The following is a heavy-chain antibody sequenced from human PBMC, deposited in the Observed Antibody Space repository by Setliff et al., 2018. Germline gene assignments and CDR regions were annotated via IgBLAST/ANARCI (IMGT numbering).Heavy chain of an antibody. J-gene: IGHJ4*02. D-gene: IGHD3-9*01. CDR3: AHSTTFDLHHDY. CDR2: IYYSGST. Sequence: SETLSLTCTVSGGSISSYYWSWIRQPPGKGLEWIGYIYYSGSTNYNPSLKSRVTISVDTSKNQFSLKLFSVTAADTAVYYCAHSTTFDLHHDYWGQGALVTVSS. CDR1: GGSISSYY. V-gene: IGHV4-59*08.